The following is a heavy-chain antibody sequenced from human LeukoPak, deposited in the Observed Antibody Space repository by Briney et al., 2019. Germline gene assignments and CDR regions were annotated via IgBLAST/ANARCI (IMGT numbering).Heavy chain of an antibody. CDR3: ARAGYCSGGSCYPWRWFDP. D-gene: IGHD2-15*01. CDR1: GGSISSYY. Sequence: SETLSLTCTVSGGSISSYYWSWIRQPPGKGLEWIGYIYCSGSTNYNPSLKSRVTISVDTSKNQFSLKLSSVTAADTAVYYCARAGYCSGGSCYPWRWFDPWGQGTLVTVSS. CDR2: IYCSGST. V-gene: IGHV4-59*01. J-gene: IGHJ5*02.